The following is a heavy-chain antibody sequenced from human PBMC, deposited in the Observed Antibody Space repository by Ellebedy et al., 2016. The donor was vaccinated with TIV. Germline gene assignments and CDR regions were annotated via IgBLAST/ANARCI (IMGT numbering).Heavy chain of an antibody. CDR1: GGSISSYY. D-gene: IGHD2-21*01. V-gene: IGHV4-59*08. CDR3: ARRVQYSPYYYYGMDV. Sequence: MPSETLSLTCTVSGGSISSYYWSWIRQPPGKGLEWMGYIYYSGSTNYNPSLKSRVTISVDTSKNQFSLKLSSVTAADTAVYYCARRVQYSPYYYYGMDVWGQGTTVTVSS. J-gene: IGHJ6*02. CDR2: IYYSGST.